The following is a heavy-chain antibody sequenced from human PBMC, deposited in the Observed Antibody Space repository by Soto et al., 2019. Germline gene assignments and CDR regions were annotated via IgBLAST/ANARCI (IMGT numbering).Heavy chain of an antibody. V-gene: IGHV3-23*01. Sequence: PGGSLRLSCAASGFAFSIYAMTWVRQAPGKGLEWVSVISDNGGYTSYADSVRGRFTIARDNSKNTLDLQMNSLRAEYKATYYRGRSSGSHPHHDYWGQGILVTVSS. J-gene: IGHJ4*02. CDR2: ISDNGGYT. CDR3: GRSSGSHPHHDY. D-gene: IGHD1-26*01. CDR1: GFAFSIYA.